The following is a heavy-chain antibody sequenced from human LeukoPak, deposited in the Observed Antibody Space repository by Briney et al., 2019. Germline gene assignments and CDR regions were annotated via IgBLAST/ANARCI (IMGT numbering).Heavy chain of an antibody. V-gene: IGHV3-7*03. Sequence: PGGSLRLSCAASGLTFSNYWMSWVRQVPGKGLEWVANVKQHGGEIYYVDSVKGRFTISRDNAKNLLYLQMNSLRAEDTAIYYCARDKIVGATNFDYWGQGTLVTASS. CDR2: VKQHGGEI. D-gene: IGHD1-26*01. J-gene: IGHJ4*02. CDR3: ARDKIVGATNFDY. CDR1: GLTFSNYW.